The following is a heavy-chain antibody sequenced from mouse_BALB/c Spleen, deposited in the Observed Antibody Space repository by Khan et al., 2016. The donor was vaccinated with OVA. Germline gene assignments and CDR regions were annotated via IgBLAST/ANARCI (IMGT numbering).Heavy chain of an antibody. CDR2: INPSNGYT. CDR3: ARGGAYYRTDGWFSC. Sequence: QVRLQQSGAELARPGASVKMSCKASGYTFTTYTMHWVKQRPGQGLEWIGYINPSNGYTNYNQKFKDKSTLTADKSSSTAYMQLSSLTSDYSAVYYCARGGAYYRTDGWFSCRGQGTLVTVSA. D-gene: IGHD2-14*01. V-gene: IGHV1-4*01. CDR1: GYTFTTYT. J-gene: IGHJ3*01.